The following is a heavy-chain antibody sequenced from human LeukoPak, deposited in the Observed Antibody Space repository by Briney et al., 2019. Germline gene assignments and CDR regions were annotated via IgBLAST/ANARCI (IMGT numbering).Heavy chain of an antibody. CDR2: ISYDGSNK. Sequence: GGSLRLSCAASGFTFSSYGMHWVRQGPGKGLEWVAVISYDGSNKYYADSVKGRFTISRDNSKNTLYLQMNSLRAGDTAVYYCAKDSQRTGTTDYWGQGTLVTVSS. V-gene: IGHV3-30*18. D-gene: IGHD1-7*01. CDR1: GFTFSSYG. CDR3: AKDSQRTGTTDY. J-gene: IGHJ4*02.